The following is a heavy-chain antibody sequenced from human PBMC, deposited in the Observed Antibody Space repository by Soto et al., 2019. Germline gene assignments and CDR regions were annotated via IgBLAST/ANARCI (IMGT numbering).Heavy chain of an antibody. CDR1: GFTLSSYC. CDR3: ARGHYSSGWPRMGY. J-gene: IGHJ4*02. D-gene: IGHD6-19*01. CDR2: IKQDGSEK. V-gene: IGHV3-7*05. Sequence: GLSLRLSWAASGFTLSSYCIIWVRQAPGKGLEWVANIKQDGSEKNYVDSVKGQFTISRDNAKSSLFLQMSSLRAEDTAVYYCARGHYSSGWPRMGYWGQGTLVTVSS.